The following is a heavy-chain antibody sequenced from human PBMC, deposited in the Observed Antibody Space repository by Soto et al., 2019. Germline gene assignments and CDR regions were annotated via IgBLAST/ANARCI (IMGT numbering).Heavy chain of an antibody. V-gene: IGHV5-51*01. Sequence: GESLKISCKGSGYSFTSYWIGWVRQMPGKGLEWMGIIYPGDSDTRYSPSFQGQVTISADKSISTAYLQWSSLKASDTAMYYCARQGPYSSSWYWPYYYYYGMDVWGQGTTVTVSS. CDR2: IYPGDSDT. CDR1: GYSFTSYW. D-gene: IGHD6-13*01. J-gene: IGHJ6*02. CDR3: ARQGPYSSSWYWPYYYYYGMDV.